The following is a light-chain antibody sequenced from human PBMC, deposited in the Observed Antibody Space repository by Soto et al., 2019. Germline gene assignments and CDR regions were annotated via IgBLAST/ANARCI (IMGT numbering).Light chain of an antibody. Sequence: QSALTQPASVSGSPGQSMTISCTGTNSDVGDYDYVSWYQQHPGKVPKLMIFDVSNRPSGVSNRFSGSKSGNTASLTISGLLAEDEADYYCSSYTSDNTLVFGGGTKVTVL. J-gene: IGLJ2*01. CDR1: NSDVGDYDY. CDR2: DVS. V-gene: IGLV2-14*03. CDR3: SSYTSDNTLV.